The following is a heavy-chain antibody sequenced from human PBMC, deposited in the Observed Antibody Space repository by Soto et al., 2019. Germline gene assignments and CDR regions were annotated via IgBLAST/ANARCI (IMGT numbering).Heavy chain of an antibody. CDR1: GFTFSSYG. CDR3: AKALHYDSSGVDY. V-gene: IGHV3-30*18. Sequence: GGSLRLSCAASGFTFSSYGMHWVRQAPGKGLEWVAVISYDGSNKYYADSVKGRFTISRDNSKNTLYLQMNSLRAEGTAVYYCAKALHYDSSGVDYWGQGTLVTVSS. J-gene: IGHJ4*02. CDR2: ISYDGSNK. D-gene: IGHD3-22*01.